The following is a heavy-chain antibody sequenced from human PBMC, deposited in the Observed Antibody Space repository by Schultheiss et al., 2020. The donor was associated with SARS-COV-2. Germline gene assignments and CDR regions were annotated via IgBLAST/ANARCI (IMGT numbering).Heavy chain of an antibody. CDR2: IYYSGST. J-gene: IGHJ2*01. D-gene: IGHD1-1*01. Sequence: SETLSLTCTVSGGSISSYYWSWIRQHPAKGLEWIGYIYYSGSTFYNPSLKSRVAISVDTSKNQFSLKLSSVTAADTAVYYCAAPRGTRRNFDLWGRGTLVTVSS. V-gene: IGHV4-59*04. CDR1: GGSISSYY. CDR3: AAPRGTRRNFDL.